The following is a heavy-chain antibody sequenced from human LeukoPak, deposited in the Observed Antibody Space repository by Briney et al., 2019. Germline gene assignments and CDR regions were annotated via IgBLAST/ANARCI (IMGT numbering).Heavy chain of an antibody. V-gene: IGHV3-7*01. CDR3: ARDRYYYDSSGYWFPINYYYYYGMDV. D-gene: IGHD3-22*01. CDR2: IKQDGSEK. J-gene: IGHJ6*02. CDR1: GFTFSSYW. Sequence: GGSLRLSCAASGFTFSSYWMSWVRQAPGKGLEWVANIKQDGSEKYYVDSVKGRFTISRDNAKNSLYLQMNSLRAEDTAVYYCARDRYYYDSSGYWFPINYYYYYGMDVWGQGTTVTVSS.